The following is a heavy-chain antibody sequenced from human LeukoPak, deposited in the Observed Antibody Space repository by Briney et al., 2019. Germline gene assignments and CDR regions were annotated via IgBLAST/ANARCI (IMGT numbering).Heavy chain of an antibody. D-gene: IGHD6-13*01. J-gene: IGHJ4*02. CDR2: IYHSGST. V-gene: IGHV4-38-2*01. CDR3: ARLRSSSLVDY. CDR1: GYSISSGYY. Sequence: PSETLSLTCAVSGYSISSGYYWGWIRQPPGKGLEWIGSIYHSGSTYYNPSLKSRVTISVDTSKIQFSLKLSSVTAADTAVYYCARLRSSSLVDYWGQGTLVTVSS.